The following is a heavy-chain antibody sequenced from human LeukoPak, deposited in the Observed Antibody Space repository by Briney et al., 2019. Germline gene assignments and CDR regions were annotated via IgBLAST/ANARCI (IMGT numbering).Heavy chain of an antibody. Sequence: SETLSLTCTVSGDSISSYYWSWIRQPPGKGLEWIGYIYTSGGTNYIPSLKGRVTISIDTSKNQFSLKLSSVTAADSAVYYCARGTTMVRGVGDNDYYYYGMDVWGQGTTVTVSS. CDR1: GDSISSYY. D-gene: IGHD3-10*01. V-gene: IGHV4-4*09. CDR3: ARGTTMVRGVGDNDYYYYGMDV. J-gene: IGHJ6*02. CDR2: IYTSGGT.